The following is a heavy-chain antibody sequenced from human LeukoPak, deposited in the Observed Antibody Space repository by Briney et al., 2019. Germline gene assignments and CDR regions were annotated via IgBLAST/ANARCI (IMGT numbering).Heavy chain of an antibody. V-gene: IGHV3-23*01. Sequence: GGSLRLSCAASGFTFSSYAMHWVRQAPGKGLEWVSGISWNSGSIGYADSVKGRFTISRDNSKNTLYLQMNSLRAEDTAVYYCAKAPITMIPGYFDYWGQGTLVTVSS. CDR3: AKAPITMIPGYFDY. CDR2: ISWNSGSI. CDR1: GFTFSSYA. D-gene: IGHD3-22*01. J-gene: IGHJ4*02.